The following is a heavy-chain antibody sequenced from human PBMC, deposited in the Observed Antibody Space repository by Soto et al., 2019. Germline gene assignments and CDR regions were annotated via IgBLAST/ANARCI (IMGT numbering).Heavy chain of an antibody. CDR1: GGSIGSYY. Sequence: SETLSLTCTVSGGSIGSYYWSWIRQPPGKGLEWIGYIYYSGSTNYNPSLKSRVTISVDTSKDQFSLKLSSVTAEDTAVYYCARNWFDPWGQGTLVTVSS. V-gene: IGHV4-59*01. J-gene: IGHJ5*02. CDR2: IYYSGST. CDR3: ARNWFDP.